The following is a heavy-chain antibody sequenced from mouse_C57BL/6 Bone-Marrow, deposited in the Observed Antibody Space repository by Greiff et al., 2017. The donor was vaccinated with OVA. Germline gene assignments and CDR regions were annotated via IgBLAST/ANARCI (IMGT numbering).Heavy chain of an antibody. J-gene: IGHJ3*01. CDR2: LSNLAYSI. CDR3: ARGGNYGFAY. D-gene: IGHD2-1*01. CDR1: GFTFSDYG. Sequence: EVHLVESGGGLVQPGGSLKLSCAASGFTFSDYGMAWVRQAPRKGPEWVAFLSNLAYSIYYADTVTGRFTISRENAKNTLYLEMSSLRSEDTAMYYCARGGNYGFAYWGQGTLVTVSA. V-gene: IGHV5-15*01.